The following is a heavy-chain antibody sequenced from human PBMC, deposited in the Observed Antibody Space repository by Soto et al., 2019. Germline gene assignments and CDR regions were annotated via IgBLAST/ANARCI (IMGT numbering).Heavy chain of an antibody. D-gene: IGHD6-13*01. V-gene: IGHV1-46*01. CDR3: ATSPQHDAFDI. Sequence: ASVKVSCKASGYTFTSYGISWVRQAPGQGLEWMGIINPSGGSTSYAQKFQGRVTMTRDTSTSTVYMELSSLRSEDTAVYYCATSPQHDAFDIWGQGTMVTVSS. J-gene: IGHJ3*02. CDR2: INPSGGST. CDR1: GYTFTSYG.